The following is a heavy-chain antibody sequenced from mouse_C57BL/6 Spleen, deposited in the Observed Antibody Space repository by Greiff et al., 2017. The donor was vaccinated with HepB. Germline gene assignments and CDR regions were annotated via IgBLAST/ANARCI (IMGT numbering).Heavy chain of an antibody. D-gene: IGHD2-12*01. CDR3: ARLVDV. CDR2: IDPSDSNT. V-gene: IGHV1-50*01. CDR1: GYTFTSYW. J-gene: IGHJ1*03. Sequence: VQLQQPGAELVKPGASVKLSCKASGYTFTSYWMQWVKQRPGQGLEWIGEIDPSDSNTNYNQKFKGKATLTVDTSSSTAYMQLSSLTSEDSAVYYCARLVDVWGTGTTVTVSS.